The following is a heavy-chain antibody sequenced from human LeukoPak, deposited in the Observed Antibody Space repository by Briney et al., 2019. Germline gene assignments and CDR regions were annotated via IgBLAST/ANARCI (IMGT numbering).Heavy chain of an antibody. D-gene: IGHD4-17*01. V-gene: IGHV3-23*01. CDR1: GFTFNNYA. J-gene: IGHJ4*02. Sequence: GGSLRLSCAASGFTFNNYAMNWVRQAPGKGLEWVSSIGGGGETTYYADSAKGRFTISRDNSQNTLYLQMNSLRAEDTVVYYCARDYADYVGYFFFDYWGQGTLVTVSS. CDR3: ARDYADYVGYFFFDY. CDR2: IGGGGETT.